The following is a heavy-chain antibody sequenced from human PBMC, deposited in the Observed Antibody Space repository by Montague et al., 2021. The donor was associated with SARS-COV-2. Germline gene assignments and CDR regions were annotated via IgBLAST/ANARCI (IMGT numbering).Heavy chain of an antibody. CDR1: GFDFFNFD. D-gene: IGHD2-8*01. CDR3: ATNKYCTLHDCLHGRHYFDH. J-gene: IGHJ4*02. Sequence: LRLSCAASGFDFFNFDMAWVRQAPGRGLEWISDISSSGATILYADSLKGRFTISRDNIQKSLYLQMNSLRAEDTAVYYCATNKYCTLHDCLHGRHYFDHWGQGTLVTVSS. V-gene: IGHV3-48*03. CDR2: ISSSGATI.